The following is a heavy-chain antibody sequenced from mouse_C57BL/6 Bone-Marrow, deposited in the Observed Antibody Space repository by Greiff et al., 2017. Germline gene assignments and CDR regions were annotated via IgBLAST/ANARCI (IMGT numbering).Heavy chain of an antibody. CDR2: IWSGGST. V-gene: IGHV2-2*01. D-gene: IGHD1-1*01. Sequence: VQLQQSGPGLVQPSQSLSITCTVSGFSLTSYGVHWVRQSPGKGLEWLGVIWSGGSTDYNAAFISRLSISKDNSKSQVFFKMNSLQADDTAIYYCAKGVTTVVAPYAMDYWGQGTSVTVSS. CDR3: AKGVTTVVAPYAMDY. CDR1: GFSLTSYG. J-gene: IGHJ4*01.